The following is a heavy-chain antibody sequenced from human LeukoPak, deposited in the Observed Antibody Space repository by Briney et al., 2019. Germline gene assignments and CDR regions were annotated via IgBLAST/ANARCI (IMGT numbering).Heavy chain of an antibody. Sequence: PSETLSLTCTVSGGSISSSSYYWGWIRQPPGKGLEWIGSIYYSGSTYYNPSLKSRVTISVDTSKNQFSLKLSSVTAADTAVYYCARHNYVGMWRSGWFDPWGQGTLVTVSS. V-gene: IGHV4-39*07. J-gene: IGHJ5*02. CDR3: ARHNYVGMWRSGWFDP. CDR2: IYYSGST. D-gene: IGHD5-24*01. CDR1: GGSISSSSYY.